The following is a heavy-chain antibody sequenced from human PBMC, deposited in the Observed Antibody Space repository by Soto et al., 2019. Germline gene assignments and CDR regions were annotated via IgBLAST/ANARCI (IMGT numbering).Heavy chain of an antibody. CDR3: ARDPLYCSGGSCHPLADAFDI. CDR1: GYTFTSYG. V-gene: IGHV1-18*04. Sequence: ASVKVSCKASGYTFTSYGISWVRQAPGQGLEWMGWISAYNGNTNYAQKLQGRVTMTTDTSTSTAYMELRSLRSDDTAVYYCARDPLYCSGGSCHPLADAFDIWGQGTMVTVSS. D-gene: IGHD2-15*01. CDR2: ISAYNGNT. J-gene: IGHJ3*02.